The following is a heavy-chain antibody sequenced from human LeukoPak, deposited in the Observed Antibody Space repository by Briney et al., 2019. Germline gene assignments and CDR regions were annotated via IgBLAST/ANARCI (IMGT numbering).Heavy chain of an antibody. D-gene: IGHD6-13*01. CDR1: GSSFTSYW. CDR3: ARAGYSSSWYFDY. CDR2: IYPGDSDT. J-gene: IGHJ4*02. Sequence: GESLKISCKGSGSSFTSYWIGWVRPMPGKGLEWMGIIYPGDSDTRYSPSFQGQVTISADKSISTAYLQWSSLKASDTAMYYCARAGYSSSWYFDYWGQGTLVTVSS. V-gene: IGHV5-51*01.